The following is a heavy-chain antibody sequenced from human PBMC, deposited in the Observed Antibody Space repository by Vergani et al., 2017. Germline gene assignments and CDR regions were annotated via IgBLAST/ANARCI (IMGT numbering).Heavy chain of an antibody. CDR3: ARYETYYYGSGSFYLFDY. Sequence: QVQLVQSGPEVKRPGASVKVSCKTSGYTFFNYGVNWIRRAPGQGFEWLGWIRADTGDTKYSERIQDRVTLTTDSSTNTAYMELRSLKSGDTAVYYCARYETYYYGSGSFYLFDYWGQGTLVTVSS. CDR1: GYTFFNYG. CDR2: IRADTGDT. D-gene: IGHD3-10*01. J-gene: IGHJ4*02. V-gene: IGHV1-18*04.